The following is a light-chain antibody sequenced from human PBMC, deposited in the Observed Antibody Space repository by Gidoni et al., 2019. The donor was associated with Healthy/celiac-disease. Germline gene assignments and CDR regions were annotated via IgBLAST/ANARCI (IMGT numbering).Light chain of an antibody. CDR2: YDS. CDR1: KLGSKR. CDR3: QVWASSSDHPHVV. V-gene: IGLV3-21*04. J-gene: IGLJ2*01. Sequence: SYVLTQPPSVSVAPGKAARITCGGNKLGSKRVHWYQQKPVQAPLLVIYYDSDRPSGIPERFSGSNSGNTATLTISRVEAGDEADYYCQVWASSSDHPHVVFGGGTKLTVL.